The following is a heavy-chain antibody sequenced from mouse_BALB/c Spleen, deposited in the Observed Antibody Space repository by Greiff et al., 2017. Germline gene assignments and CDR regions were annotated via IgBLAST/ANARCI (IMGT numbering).Heavy chain of an antibody. Sequence: EVMLVESGGGLVKPGGSLKLSCAASGFTFSSYTMSWVRQTPEKRLEWVATISSGGSYTYYPDGVKGRFTISRDNAKNTLYLQMSSLKSEDTAMYYCTRDNYGSSYYYAMDYWGQGTSVTVSS. V-gene: IGHV5-6-4*01. J-gene: IGHJ4*01. D-gene: IGHD1-1*01. CDR3: TRDNYGSSYYYAMDY. CDR2: ISSGGSYT. CDR1: GFTFSSYT.